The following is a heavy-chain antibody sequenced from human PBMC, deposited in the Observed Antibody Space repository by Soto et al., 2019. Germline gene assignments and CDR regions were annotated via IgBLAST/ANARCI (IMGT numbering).Heavy chain of an antibody. Sequence: QVQLQESGPGLVKPSQTLSLTCTVSGGSISSGDYYWSWIRQPPGKGLEWIGYIYYSGSTYYNPSLTSRLSISIDTSKNLFSLNLRSVTAADTAVYYCARKDYYDSSAIDSWGQGTLVTVSS. D-gene: IGHD3-22*01. CDR1: GGSISSGDYY. V-gene: IGHV4-30-4*01. CDR3: ARKDYYDSSAIDS. J-gene: IGHJ4*02. CDR2: IYYSGST.